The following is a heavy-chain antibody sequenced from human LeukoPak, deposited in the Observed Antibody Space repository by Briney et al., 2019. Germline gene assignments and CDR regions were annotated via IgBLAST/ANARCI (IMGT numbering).Heavy chain of an antibody. V-gene: IGHV3-23*01. D-gene: IGHD3-9*01. CDR3: ARGRVYDILTGSP. J-gene: IGHJ5*02. CDR2: ITGKGDIT. CDR1: GFTFSTFA. Sequence: GGSLRLSCAASGFTFSTFAMSWVRQAPGKGLEWVSVITGKGDITYYADSVKGRFTISRDNSKNTLYLQMNRLKAEDTAVYYCARGRVYDILTGSPWGQGTLVTVSS.